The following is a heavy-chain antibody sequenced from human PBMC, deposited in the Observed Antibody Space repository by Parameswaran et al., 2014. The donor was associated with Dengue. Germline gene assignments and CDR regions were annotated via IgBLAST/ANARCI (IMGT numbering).Heavy chain of an antibody. J-gene: IGHJ4*02. CDR3: ARGKGSSSSFDY. V-gene: IGHV4-34*01. D-gene: IGHD6-6*01. CDR2: INHIGAT. Sequence: PGKGLEWIGEINHIGATNYNPSLKSRVTISEDTSKNQLSLRLSSVTAADTAVYYCARGKGSSSSFDYWGQGTLVTVSS.